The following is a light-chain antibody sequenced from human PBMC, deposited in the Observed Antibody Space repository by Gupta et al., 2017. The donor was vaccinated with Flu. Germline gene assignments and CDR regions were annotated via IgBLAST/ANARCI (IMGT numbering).Light chain of an antibody. CDR1: RSVLYSSNNKNY. J-gene: IGKJ2*01. V-gene: IGKV4-1*01. CDR2: WAS. Sequence: DIVMTQSPDSLAVSLGERATINCKSSRSVLYSSNNKNYLSWYQQKPGQPPKLLIYWASTRESGVPDRFSGGGSGTDFTLTISSLQAEDVAVYYCQQYFSTPPTFGQGTKVEIE. CDR3: QQYFSTPPT.